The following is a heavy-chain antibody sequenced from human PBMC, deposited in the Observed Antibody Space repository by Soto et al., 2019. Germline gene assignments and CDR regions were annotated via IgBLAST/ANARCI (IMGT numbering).Heavy chain of an antibody. J-gene: IGHJ6*03. V-gene: IGHV4-59*01. CDR3: ARGSYLPITFGEVLGYYYYYMDV. D-gene: IGHD3-16*01. CDR1: GGSISSYY. Sequence: PSETLSLTCTVSGGSISSYYWSWIRQPPGKGLEWIGYIYYSGSTNYNPSLKSRVTISVDTSKNQFSLKLSSVTAADTAVYYCARGSYLPITFGEVLGYYYYYMDVWGKGTTVTVSS. CDR2: IYYSGST.